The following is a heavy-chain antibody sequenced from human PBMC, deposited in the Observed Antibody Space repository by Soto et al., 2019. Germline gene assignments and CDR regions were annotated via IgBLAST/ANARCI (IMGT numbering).Heavy chain of an antibody. CDR3: ARQFCSGTSCYWYFDF. CDR1: GYQFTGSY. V-gene: IGHV1-2*02. CDR2: INPDTGST. J-gene: IGHJ4*02. D-gene: IGHD2-2*01. Sequence: QVRLVQSGADVQRPGASMNISCQASGYQFTGSYLHWVRRAPGHGLQWMGMINPDTGSTTYAETFQERVTRTTDKSAGTTFLGLGKLTSGDTATYYCARQFCSGTSCYWYFDFWGQGTFVSVSS.